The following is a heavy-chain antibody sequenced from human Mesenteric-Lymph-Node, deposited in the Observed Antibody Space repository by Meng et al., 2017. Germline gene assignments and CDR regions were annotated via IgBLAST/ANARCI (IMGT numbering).Heavy chain of an antibody. Sequence: GESLKISCVASGFTFSNFPMHWVRQAPGKGLEYVSSIITNEHIPWYSNSVRGRFTISRDNSKSTLYLQMNSLRAEDTAVYYCARGGWYPDLWGQGTLVTVSS. CDR2: IITNEHIP. CDR3: ARGGWYPDL. V-gene: IGHV3-64*01. J-gene: IGHJ5*02. CDR1: GFTFSNFP. D-gene: IGHD6-19*01.